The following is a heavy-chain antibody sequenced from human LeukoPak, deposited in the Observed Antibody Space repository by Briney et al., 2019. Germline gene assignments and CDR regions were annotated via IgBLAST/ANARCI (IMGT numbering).Heavy chain of an antibody. CDR3: AKGGYGSGSYPPNTVY. CDR1: GFTFKNYA. J-gene: IGHJ4*02. V-gene: IGHV3-23*01. D-gene: IGHD3-10*01. Sequence: GGSLRLSCAASGFTFKNYALSWVRQAPGKGLEWVSVISGSGGTTYYADSVKGRFTISRDNSKNTLYLQMNSLRAEDTAVYYCAKGGYGSGSYPPNTVYWGQGTLVTVSS. CDR2: ISGSGGTT.